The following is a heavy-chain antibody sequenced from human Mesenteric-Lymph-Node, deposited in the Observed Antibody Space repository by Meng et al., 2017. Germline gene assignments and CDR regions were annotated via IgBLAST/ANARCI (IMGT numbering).Heavy chain of an antibody. CDR3: AREFRVGAEI. V-gene: IGHV4-59*12. CDR1: GGSMNNYY. J-gene: IGHJ3*02. D-gene: IGHD1-26*01. CDR2: IYYSGTT. Sequence: GSLRLSCSVSGGSMNNYYWSWIRQSPGKGLEWIGYIYYSGTTNYNPSLKSRVNISIDMSKNEFSLKVSSVTAADTAVYYCAREFRVGAEIWGQGTMVTVSS.